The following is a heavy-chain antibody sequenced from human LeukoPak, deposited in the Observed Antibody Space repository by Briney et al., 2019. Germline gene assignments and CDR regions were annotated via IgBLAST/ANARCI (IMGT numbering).Heavy chain of an antibody. Sequence: ASVKVSCKATGYTFTSYGSSWVRQAPGQGLEWMGWISAYNGNTNYAQKLQGRVTMTTDTSTSTAYMELRSLRSDDTAVYYCARTSPIYFYGSGSYSYSEYFHHWGQGTLVTVSS. CDR2: ISAYNGNT. V-gene: IGHV1-18*01. J-gene: IGHJ1*01. D-gene: IGHD3-10*01. CDR3: ARTSPIYFYGSGSYSYSEYFHH. CDR1: GYTFTSYG.